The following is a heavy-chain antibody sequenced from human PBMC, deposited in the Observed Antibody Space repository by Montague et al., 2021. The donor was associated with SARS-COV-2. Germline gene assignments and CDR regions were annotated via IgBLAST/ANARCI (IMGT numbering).Heavy chain of an antibody. D-gene: IGHD3-10*01. CDR2: IYYSGST. Sequence: SETLSLTCTVSGDSISSYYWSWIRQPPGKGLEWIGYIYYSGSTNYNPSLKSRVTISVDTSKNQFSLKLSSVTAADTAVYYCARDPLMVRGVSVYGMDVWGQGTTVTVSS. CDR3: ARDPLMVRGVSVYGMDV. V-gene: IGHV4-59*01. J-gene: IGHJ6*02. CDR1: GDSISSYY.